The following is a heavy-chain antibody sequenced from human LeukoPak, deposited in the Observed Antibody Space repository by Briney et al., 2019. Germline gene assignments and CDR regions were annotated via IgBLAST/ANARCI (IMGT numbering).Heavy chain of an antibody. CDR2: INPSGGST. Sequence: GASVKVSCKASGYTFTGYYMHWVRQAPGQGLEWMGIINPSGGSTSYAQKFQGRVTMTRDTSTNTVYMELSSLRSDDTAVYYCARDGYCRGSNCYSVAYWGQGTLVTVSS. CDR3: ARDGYCRGSNCYSVAY. CDR1: GYTFTGYY. V-gene: IGHV1-46*01. J-gene: IGHJ4*02. D-gene: IGHD2-15*01.